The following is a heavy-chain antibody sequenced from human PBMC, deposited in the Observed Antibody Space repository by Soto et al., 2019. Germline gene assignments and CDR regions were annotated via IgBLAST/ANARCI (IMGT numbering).Heavy chain of an antibody. CDR3: AKDVR. CDR2: IKEDGRES. V-gene: IGHV3-7*05. J-gene: IGHJ4*02. CDR1: GFTFSTHW. Sequence: EVQLVESGGDLVQPGGSLRLSCAASGFTFSTHWMSWVRQAPGKGLEWVANIKEDGRESYYADSVKGRFTISRDNAKKSLYLQMNGLRVEDTALYYCAKDVRWGQGTLVTVSS.